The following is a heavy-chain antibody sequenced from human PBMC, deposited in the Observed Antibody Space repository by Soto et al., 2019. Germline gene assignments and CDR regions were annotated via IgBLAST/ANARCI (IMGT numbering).Heavy chain of an antibody. D-gene: IGHD3-10*01. V-gene: IGHV6-1*01. CDR1: GDSVSSNSAA. CDR3: VAEARVSETSYNAPKDYYDPAMYL. J-gene: IGHJ6*02. CDR2: TYYRSRWYT. Sequence: SQTPSLTCAISGDSVSSNSAAWNWIRQSPSRGLEWLGRTYYRSRWYTDYAVSVKSRITINPDTSKNQISLQLNSVTPEDTAVYYCVAEARVSETSYNAPKDYYDPAMYLWGQGTAVTVSS.